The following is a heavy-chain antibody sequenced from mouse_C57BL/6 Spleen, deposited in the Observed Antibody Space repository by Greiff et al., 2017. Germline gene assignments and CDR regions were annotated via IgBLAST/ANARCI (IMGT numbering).Heavy chain of an antibody. V-gene: IGHV1-58*01. CDR2: IYPGNGYT. J-gene: IGHJ2*01. Sequence: EVKLQQSGAELVRPGSSVKMSCKTSGYTFTSYGITWVKQRPGQGLEWIGYIYPGNGYTKYNEKFKSKATLTSDTSSSTAYMQLSSLTSEDSAIYFCARGGYDYFDDWGQGTTLTVSS. CDR1: GYTFTSYG. CDR3: ARGGYDYFDD. D-gene: IGHD2-2*01.